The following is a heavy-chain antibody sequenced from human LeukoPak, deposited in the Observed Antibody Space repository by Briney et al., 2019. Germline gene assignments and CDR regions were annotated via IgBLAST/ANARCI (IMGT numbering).Heavy chain of an antibody. V-gene: IGHV4-34*01. CDR2: INHSGST. CDR3: ARAPIVVVPAAGTGWFDP. J-gene: IGHJ5*02. CDR1: GGSFSGNY. D-gene: IGHD2-2*01. Sequence: SETLSLTCAVYGGSFSGNYWSWIRQPPGKGLEWIGEINHSGSTNYNPSLKSRVTISVDTSKNQFSLKLSSVTAADTAVYYCARAPIVVVPAAGTGWFDPWGQGTLVTVSS.